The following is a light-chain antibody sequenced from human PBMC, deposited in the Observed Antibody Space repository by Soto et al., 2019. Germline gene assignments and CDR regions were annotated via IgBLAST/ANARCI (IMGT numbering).Light chain of an antibody. J-gene: IGKJ1*01. V-gene: IGKV3-15*01. CDR1: QSVSSN. CDR3: QQYNNWPPMA. CDR2: GAS. Sequence: EIVMTQSPATLSVSPXERATLSCRASQSVSSNLAWYQQKPGQAPRLLIYGASTRATGIPARFSGSGSGTEFTLTISSLQSEDFAVYYCQQYNNWPPMAFGQGTKVEIK.